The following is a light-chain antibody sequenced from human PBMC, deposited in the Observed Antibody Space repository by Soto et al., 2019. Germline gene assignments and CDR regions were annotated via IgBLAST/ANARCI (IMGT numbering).Light chain of an antibody. CDR3: SSYTSRSTLV. V-gene: IGLV2-14*01. J-gene: IGLJ2*01. CDR1: SSDVGGYNY. CDR2: EVS. Sequence: QSVLTQPASVSGSPGQSITISCTGTSSDVGGYNYVSWYQQHPGKAHKLMIYEVSNRPSGVSNRFSGSKSGNTASLTISGLQAEDEADYYCSSYTSRSTLVFGGGTKLTVL.